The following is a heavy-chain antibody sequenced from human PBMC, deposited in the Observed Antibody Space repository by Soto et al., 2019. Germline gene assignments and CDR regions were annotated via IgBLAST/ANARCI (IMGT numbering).Heavy chain of an antibody. V-gene: IGHV1-69*12. CDR3: VRVVAIPGYPDN. CDR2: IVPIVDTS. D-gene: IGHD5-12*01. J-gene: IGHJ4*02. Sequence: QVQLVQSGAEVRQPASSVKVSCKTSGGTFSSYAISWVRQAPGQGLEWTGGIVPIVDTSTYAQKFQGRVTITADESTSTVYMDLSSLRSDDTAVYYCVRVVAIPGYPDNWGQGTLVTVSS. CDR1: GGTFSSYA.